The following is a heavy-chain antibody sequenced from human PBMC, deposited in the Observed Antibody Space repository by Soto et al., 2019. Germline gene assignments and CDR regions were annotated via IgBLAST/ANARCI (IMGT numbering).Heavy chain of an antibody. J-gene: IGHJ6*02. CDR1: GYSFTSYW. D-gene: IGHD5-18*01. CDR2: IYPGDSDT. CDR3: ASLKAMVTWNDYYYGMDV. V-gene: IGHV5-51*01. Sequence: GESLKISCKGSGYSFTSYWIGWVRQMPGKGLEWMGIIYPGDSDTRYSPSFQGQVTISADKSISTAYLQWSSLKASDTAMYYFASLKAMVTWNDYYYGMDVWGQGTTVTVSS.